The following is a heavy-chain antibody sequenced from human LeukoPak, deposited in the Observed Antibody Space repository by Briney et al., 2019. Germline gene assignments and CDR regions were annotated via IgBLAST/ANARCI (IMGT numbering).Heavy chain of an antibody. Sequence: GRSLRLSCAASGFTFNSFAMHWARQAPGKGLEWVAGISYDGDIQYYADSMKGRFIISRDNSKNTLYLQMNNLRADDTAVYYCAKDSRVVGATAFDYWGQGTLVTVSS. CDR1: GFTFNSFA. V-gene: IGHV3-30*18. J-gene: IGHJ4*02. CDR2: ISYDGDIQ. CDR3: AKDSRVVGATAFDY. D-gene: IGHD1-26*01.